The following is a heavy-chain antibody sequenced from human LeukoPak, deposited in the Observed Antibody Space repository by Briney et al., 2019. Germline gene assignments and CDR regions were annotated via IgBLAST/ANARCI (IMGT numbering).Heavy chain of an antibody. V-gene: IGHV3-23*01. Sequence: GGSLRLSCVASGFTFSRNAMSWVRQAPGKGLEWVSSLSGSGGDTYYADSAKGRFTISRDNSKNTVYLQMNSLKAEDTAVYYCAKDPYGTRYFDYWGQGTLVTVSS. J-gene: IGHJ4*02. CDR3: AKDPYGTRYFDY. CDR1: GFTFSRNA. D-gene: IGHD2-2*01. CDR2: LSGSGGDT.